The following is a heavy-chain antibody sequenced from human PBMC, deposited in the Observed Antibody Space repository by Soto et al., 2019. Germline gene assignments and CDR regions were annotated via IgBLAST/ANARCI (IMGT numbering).Heavy chain of an antibody. J-gene: IGHJ3*01. CDR1: RFIFRNFA. CDR2: ITGSGDYA. V-gene: IGHV3-23*01. D-gene: IGHD4-17*01. Sequence: EAPLLESGGGLVQPGGSLRLSCAASRFIFRNFAMTWVRQAPGQGLEWVSSITGSGDYASYADTVRGRFTISRDNSESTLYLEMNSLRPEDTATSYCTKDPNGDYVGAFDFWGQGILVTVSS. CDR3: TKDPNGDYVGAFDF.